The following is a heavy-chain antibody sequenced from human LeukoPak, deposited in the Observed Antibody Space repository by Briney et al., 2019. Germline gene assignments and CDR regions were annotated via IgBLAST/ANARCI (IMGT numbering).Heavy chain of an antibody. CDR3: ARSGLFWSGYYGHRDGMDV. J-gene: IGHJ6*02. V-gene: IGHV4-34*01. D-gene: IGHD3-3*01. Sequence: SETLSLTCAVYGGSFSGYYWSWIRQPPGKGLEWIGEINHSGSTNYNPSLKSRVTISVDTSKNQFSLKLSSVTAADTAVYYCARSGLFWSGYYGHRDGMDVWGQGTMVTVSS. CDR2: INHSGST. CDR1: GGSFSGYY.